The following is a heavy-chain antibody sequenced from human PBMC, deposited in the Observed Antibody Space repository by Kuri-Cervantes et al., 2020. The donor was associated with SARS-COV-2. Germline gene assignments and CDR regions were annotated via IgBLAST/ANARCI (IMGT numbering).Heavy chain of an antibody. D-gene: IGHD3-16*01. V-gene: IGHV3-33*08. Sequence: GGSLRLSCAATGFSFSSYAMHWVRQAPGKGLEWVAVIWYDGSNKYYADSVKGRFTISRDNSKNTLYLQMNSLRAEDTAVYYCAREPGGTFDYWGQGTLVTVSS. J-gene: IGHJ4*02. CDR3: AREPGGTFDY. CDR2: IWYDGSNK. CDR1: GFSFSSYA.